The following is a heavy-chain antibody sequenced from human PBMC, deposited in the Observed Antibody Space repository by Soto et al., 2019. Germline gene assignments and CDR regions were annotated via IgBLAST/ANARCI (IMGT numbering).Heavy chain of an antibody. V-gene: IGHV3-74*01. D-gene: IGHD1-26*01. CDR2: INSDGSRI. J-gene: IGHJ5*02. CDR3: AIVATGSYNWFDP. Sequence: EVELVESGGGLVQPGGSLRLSCAASGFSFSTYWMHWVRQAPGKGLVWVSRINSDGSRINYGDSVKGRFTVSRDNAKNTVYLQMNSLRADDTAVYYCAIVATGSYNWFDPWGQGTLVTVSS. CDR1: GFSFSTYW.